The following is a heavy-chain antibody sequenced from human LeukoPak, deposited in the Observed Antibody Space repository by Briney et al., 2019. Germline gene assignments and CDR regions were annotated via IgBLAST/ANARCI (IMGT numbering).Heavy chain of an antibody. CDR1: GGSISSRSDY. Sequence: SETLSLTCTVSGGSISSRSDYWGWIRQTPGKGLEWIGNLDSSGSTYYNPSLKGRVTISVGTSKNQLSLNLRSVTAADTAIYFCSRSHDYGGLYFYYYMDVWGKGTTVTVSS. CDR3: SRSHDYGGLYFYYYMDV. CDR2: LDSSGST. D-gene: IGHD4-23*01. V-gene: IGHV4-39*01. J-gene: IGHJ6*03.